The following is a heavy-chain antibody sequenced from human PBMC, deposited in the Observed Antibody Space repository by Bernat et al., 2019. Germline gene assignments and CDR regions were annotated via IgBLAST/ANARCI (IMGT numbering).Heavy chain of an antibody. D-gene: IGHD2-15*01. CDR2: ISSSSSYI. J-gene: IGHJ3*02. V-gene: IGHV3-21*01. CDR1: GFTFSSYS. Sequence: EVQLVESGGGLVKPGGSLRLSCAASGFTFSSYSMNWVRQAPGKGLEWVSSISSSSSYIYYADSVKGRFTISRDNAKNSLYLQMNSLRAEDTAVYYCARTRGYCSGGSCYPDAFDIWGQGTMVTVSS. CDR3: ARTRGYCSGGSCYPDAFDI.